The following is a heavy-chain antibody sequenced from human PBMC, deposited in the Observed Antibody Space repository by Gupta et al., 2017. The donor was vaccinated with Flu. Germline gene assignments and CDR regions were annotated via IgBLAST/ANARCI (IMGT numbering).Heavy chain of an antibody. V-gene: IGHV1-2*06. CDR2: NNPNSGGR. J-gene: IGHJ4*02. CDR3: ARVQYCSTTSCYEPFDS. D-gene: IGHD2-2*01. Sequence: PGQGLEWMGRNNPNSGGRKYAQKFQGRVTLTSDTSINTAYMELSSLRSDDTAIYYCARVQYCSTTSCYEPFDSWGQGTQVTVSS.